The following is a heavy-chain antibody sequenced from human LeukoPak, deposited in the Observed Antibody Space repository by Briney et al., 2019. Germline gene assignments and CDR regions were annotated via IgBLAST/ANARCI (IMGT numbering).Heavy chain of an antibody. V-gene: IGHV1-18*01. CDR2: ISAYNGNT. D-gene: IGHD2-8*01. CDR3: ARGNGKYYYYYMDV. CDR1: GGTFSSYA. Sequence: GASVKVSCKASGGTFSSYAISWVRQAPGQGLEWMGWISAYNGNTNYAQKLQGRVTMTTDTSTSTAYMELRSLRSDDTAVYYCARGNGKYYYYYMDVWGKGTTVTVSS. J-gene: IGHJ6*03.